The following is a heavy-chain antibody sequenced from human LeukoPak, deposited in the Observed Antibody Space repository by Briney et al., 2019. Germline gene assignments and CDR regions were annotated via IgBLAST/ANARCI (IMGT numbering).Heavy chain of an antibody. CDR2: ISSSSSYI. CDR3: ARDFDYSGSYSY. Sequence: GGSLRLSCAASGFTFSSYSMNWVRQAPGKGLEWVSSISSSSSYIYYADSVKGRFTISRDNAKNSLYLQMNSLRAEDTAVYNCARDFDYSGSYSYWGQGTLVTVSS. D-gene: IGHD1-26*01. J-gene: IGHJ4*02. CDR1: GFTFSSYS. V-gene: IGHV3-21*01.